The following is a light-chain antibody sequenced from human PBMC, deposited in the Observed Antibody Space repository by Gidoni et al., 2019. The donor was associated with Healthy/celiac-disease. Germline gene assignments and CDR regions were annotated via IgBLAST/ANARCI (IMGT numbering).Light chain of an antibody. J-gene: IGKJ4*01. CDR1: QSVSSSY. V-gene: IGKV3-20*01. CDR3: QQYGSSLLT. Sequence: EIVLTQSPGTLSLSPGERASQSVSSSYLAWYQQKPGQAPRLFIYGASSRATGIPDRFSGSGSGTDFTLTISRLEPEDFAVYYCQQYGSSLLTFGGGTKVEIK. CDR2: GAS.